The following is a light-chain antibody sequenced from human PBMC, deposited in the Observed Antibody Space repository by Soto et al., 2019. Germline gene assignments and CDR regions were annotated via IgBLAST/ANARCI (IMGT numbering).Light chain of an antibody. CDR3: GTWDSSLSVGL. Sequence: QSVLTQPPSVSAAPGQKVPISCSGSSSNIGHNYVCWYQHLPGTAPKLLIFDNDKRPSGIPDRFSGSKSGTSATLGITGLQAGDEADYYCGTWDSSLSVGLFGGGTKLTVL. CDR2: DND. CDR1: SSNIGHNY. V-gene: IGLV1-51*01. J-gene: IGLJ2*01.